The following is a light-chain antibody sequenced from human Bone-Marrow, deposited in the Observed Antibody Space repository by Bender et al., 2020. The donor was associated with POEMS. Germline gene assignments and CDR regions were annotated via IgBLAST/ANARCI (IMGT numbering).Light chain of an antibody. J-gene: IGLJ3*02. CDR3: QSYDNSLGGWV. CDR2: KNN. V-gene: IGLV1-47*01. Sequence: QSVLTQPPSASATPGQRVTISCSGSSSNIGSNYVYWYQQVPGTAPKVLISKNNQRPSGVPDRFSGSESGTSASLAITGLQAEDEGDYYCQSYDNSLGGWVFGGGTKLTVL. CDR1: SSNIGSNY.